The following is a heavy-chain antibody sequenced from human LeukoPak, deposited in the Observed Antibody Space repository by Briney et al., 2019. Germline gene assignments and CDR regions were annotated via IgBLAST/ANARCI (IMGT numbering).Heavy chain of an antibody. V-gene: IGHV3-30*14. D-gene: IGHD3-10*01. CDR3: ARDGGSGTYYLNYYYYGLDV. Sequence: GGSLRLSCSVSGFTFSSYTMHWVRQAPGKGLEGVAFISYYGYNKYYADSVKGRFTISRDDSKNTLYLQMNNLRAVDTAVYYCARDGGSGTYYLNYYYYGLDVWGPGTTVTVSS. CDR1: GFTFSSYT. J-gene: IGHJ6*02. CDR2: ISYYGYNK.